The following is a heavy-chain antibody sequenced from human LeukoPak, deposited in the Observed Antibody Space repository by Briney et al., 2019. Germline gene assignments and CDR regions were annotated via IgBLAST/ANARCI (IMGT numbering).Heavy chain of an antibody. CDR1: GGSISSYY. Sequence: PSETLSLTCTVSGGSISSYYWSSIRLPPGKGLEWIGYSYYSGSTNYNPSLKSRVTISVDTSKNQFSLKLSSVTAAGTAVYYCARVSLGVTAATTGMDVWGQGTAVTVSS. CDR2: SYYSGST. CDR3: ARVSLGVTAATTGMDV. D-gene: IGHD2-21*02. V-gene: IGHV4-59*01. J-gene: IGHJ6*02.